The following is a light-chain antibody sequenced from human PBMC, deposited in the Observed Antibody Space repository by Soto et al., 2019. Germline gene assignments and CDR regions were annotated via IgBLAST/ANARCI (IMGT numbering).Light chain of an antibody. J-gene: IGKJ5*01. CDR1: QSFSTF. CDR3: QQYGTSPGT. CDR2: GAS. Sequence: EIVLTQSPATLSLSPGERAILSCWASQSFSTFLAWFQQKPGQPPRLLIFGASNRATGIPDRFSGSGSGTDFTLTISRLEPEDFAVYSCQQYGTSPGTFGQGTRLE. V-gene: IGKV3-20*01.